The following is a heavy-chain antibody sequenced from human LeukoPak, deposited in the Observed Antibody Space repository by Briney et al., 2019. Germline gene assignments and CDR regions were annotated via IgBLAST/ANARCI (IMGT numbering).Heavy chain of an antibody. CDR3: AKDRGSSWYVSGSDWFDP. Sequence: GGSLRLSCAASGFTFSSYAMHWVRQAPGKGLEWVAVISYDGSNKYYADSVKGRFTISRDNSKNTLYLQMNSLRAEDTAVYYCAKDRGSSWYVSGSDWFDPWGQGTLVTVSS. J-gene: IGHJ5*02. CDR2: ISYDGSNK. CDR1: GFTFSSYA. D-gene: IGHD6-13*01. V-gene: IGHV3-30-3*01.